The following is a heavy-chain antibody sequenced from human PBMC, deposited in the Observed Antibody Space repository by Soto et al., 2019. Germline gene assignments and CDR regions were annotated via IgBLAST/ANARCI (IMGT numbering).Heavy chain of an antibody. J-gene: IGHJ3*02. CDR2: IYYSGST. V-gene: IGHV4-39*01. CDR3: ASQVGYSGYDFGAFDI. Sequence: SETLSLTCTVSGGSISSSSYYWGWIRQPPGKGLEWIGSIYYSGSTYYNPSLKSRVTISVDTSKNQFSLKLSSVTAADTAVYYCASQVGYSGYDFGAFDIWGQGTMVTVS. CDR1: GGSISSSSYY. D-gene: IGHD5-12*01.